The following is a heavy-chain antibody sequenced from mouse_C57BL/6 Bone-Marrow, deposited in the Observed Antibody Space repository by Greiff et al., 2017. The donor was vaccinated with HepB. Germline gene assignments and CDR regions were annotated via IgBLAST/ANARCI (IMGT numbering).Heavy chain of an antibody. CDR2: IDPSDSYT. Sequence: QVQLQQPGAELVRPGTSVKLSCKASGYTFTSYWMHWVKQRPGQGLEWIGVIDPSDSYTNYNQKLKGKATLTVDTSSSTAYMQLSSLTSEDSAVYYCARMGYYGNYVRYFDVWGTGTTVTVSS. J-gene: IGHJ1*03. CDR3: ARMGYYGNYVRYFDV. V-gene: IGHV1-59*01. D-gene: IGHD2-1*01. CDR1: GYTFTSYW.